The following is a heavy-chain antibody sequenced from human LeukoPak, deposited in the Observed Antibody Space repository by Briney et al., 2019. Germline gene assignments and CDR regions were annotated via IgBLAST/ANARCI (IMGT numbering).Heavy chain of an antibody. CDR3: ARTLYCSGATCFSPELLDT. CDR1: GYSISSDYH. Sequence: SETLSLTCAVSGYSISSDYHWGWVRQPPGKGPVWIGSMFHGGNTYCNPSLKSRVTMSIDTSMNQFSLNLTSVTAADTAVYFCARTLYCSGATCFSPELLDTWGQGTLVTVSS. V-gene: IGHV4-38-2*01. J-gene: IGHJ5*02. CDR2: MFHGGNT. D-gene: IGHD2-15*01.